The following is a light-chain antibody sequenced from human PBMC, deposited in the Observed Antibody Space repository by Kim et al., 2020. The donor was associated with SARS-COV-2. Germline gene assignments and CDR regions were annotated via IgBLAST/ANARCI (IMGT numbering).Light chain of an antibody. V-gene: IGLV3-19*01. Sequence: SSELTQDPAVSVALGQTVRITCQGDSLRSYYASWYQQKPGQAPLLVIYGRNNRPSGIPDRFSGSSSGNTASLTIPGAQAEDEADFYCKSRDSSGNVVFGGGTQLTVL. CDR2: GRN. CDR3: KSRDSSGNVV. J-gene: IGLJ2*01. CDR1: SLRSYY.